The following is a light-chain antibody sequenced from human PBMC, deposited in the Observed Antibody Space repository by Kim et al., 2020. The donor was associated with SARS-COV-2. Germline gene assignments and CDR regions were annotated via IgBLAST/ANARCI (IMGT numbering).Light chain of an antibody. CDR1: QSVYSN. J-gene: IGKJ1*01. CDR2: GAS. V-gene: IGKV3-15*01. CDR3: HQYDSWWT. Sequence: EIVMTQSPTTLSVSPGERVTLSCRASQSVYSNLAWYQQKPGQAPRLLIYGASTRATGIPARFSGSGSGTEFTLTISSLQYEDFAVYYCHQYDSWWTFGQGTKVDIK.